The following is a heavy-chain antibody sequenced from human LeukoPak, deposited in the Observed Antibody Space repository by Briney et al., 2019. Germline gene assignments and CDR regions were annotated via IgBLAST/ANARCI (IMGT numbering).Heavy chain of an antibody. J-gene: IGHJ2*01. CDR2: IYTSGST. D-gene: IGHD2-2*01. CDR1: GGSISSYY. V-gene: IGHV4-4*09. CDR3: ARLPGYCSSTSCYSHWYFDL. Sequence: PSETLSLTCTVSGGSISSYYWSWIRQPPGKGLEWIGYIYTSGSTNYNPSLKSRVTISVDTSKNQFSLKLSSVTAADTAVYYCARLPGYCSSTSCYSHWYFDLWGRGTPVTVS.